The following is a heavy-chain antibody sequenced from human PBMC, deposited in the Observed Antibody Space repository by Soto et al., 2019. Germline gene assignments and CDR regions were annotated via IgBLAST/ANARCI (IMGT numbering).Heavy chain of an antibody. CDR3: ARSIVVVTALDY. CDR2: INAGNGNT. J-gene: IGHJ4*02. Sequence: GASVKVSCKASGYTFTSYAMHWVRQAPGQRLEWMGWINAGNGNTKYSQKFQGRVTINRDTSASTAYMKLSRLRSEDKAVYYCARSIVVVTALDYWGQGTLVTVSS. V-gene: IGHV1-3*01. CDR1: GYTFTSYA. D-gene: IGHD2-21*02.